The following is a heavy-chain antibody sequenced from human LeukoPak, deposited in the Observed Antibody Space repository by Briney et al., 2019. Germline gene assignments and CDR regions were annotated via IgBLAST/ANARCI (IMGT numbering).Heavy chain of an antibody. CDR1: GFTFSSYS. CDR3: ARAPHVGATGY. J-gene: IGHJ4*01. CDR2: ISSSSYI. D-gene: IGHD1-26*01. V-gene: IGHV3-21*01. Sequence: GSLRLSCAASGFTFSSYSMNWVRQAPGKGLEWVSSISSSSYIYYADSVKGRFTISRDNAKNSLYLQMNSLRAEDTAVYYCARAPHVGATGYWGHGTLVTVSS.